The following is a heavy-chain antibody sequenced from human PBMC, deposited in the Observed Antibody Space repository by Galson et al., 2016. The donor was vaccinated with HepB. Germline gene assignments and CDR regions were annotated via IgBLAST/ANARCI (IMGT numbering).Heavy chain of an antibody. CDR1: GFTFSIYA. Sequence: SLRLSCAASGFTFSIYAMHWVRQAPGKGLEWVTIISNDGSNEHYADSVKGRFTVSRDNSKNTLFLQMNSLRPEDTAVYYCAKDLLRSVATPSPGIDYWGQGTLVTVSS. D-gene: IGHD4-17*01. V-gene: IGHV3-30*18. CDR2: ISNDGSNE. J-gene: IGHJ4*02. CDR3: AKDLLRSVATPSPGIDY.